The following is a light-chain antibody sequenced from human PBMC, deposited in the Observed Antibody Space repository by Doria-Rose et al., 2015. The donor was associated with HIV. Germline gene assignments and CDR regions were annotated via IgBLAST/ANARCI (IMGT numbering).Light chain of an antibody. CDR1: QTVSTY. V-gene: IGKV1-39*01. Sequence: DIQMTQSPSSLSASIGDRATITCRASQTVSTYLNWFQQDPGKAPKLLIYAASRWQSGVPSRFSGSGSGTAFTLTISGLQPGDLASYYCQQTYSSPPWAFGQGTKVEMK. CDR2: AAS. J-gene: IGKJ1*01. CDR3: QQTYSSPPWA.